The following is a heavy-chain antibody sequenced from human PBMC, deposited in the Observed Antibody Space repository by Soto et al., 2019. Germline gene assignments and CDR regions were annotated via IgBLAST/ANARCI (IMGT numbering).Heavy chain of an antibody. V-gene: IGHV1-18*01. CDR3: ATPRGYSYGFDY. D-gene: IGHD5-18*01. Sequence: QVQLVQSGAEVKKPGASVKVSCKASGYTFTSYGISWVRQAPGQGLEWMGWISAYNGNTNYAQKHQGRVTMTKDTTTSTAYMELRSLTSDDTAVYYCATPRGYSYGFDYWGQGTLVTVSS. CDR2: ISAYNGNT. CDR1: GYTFTSYG. J-gene: IGHJ4*02.